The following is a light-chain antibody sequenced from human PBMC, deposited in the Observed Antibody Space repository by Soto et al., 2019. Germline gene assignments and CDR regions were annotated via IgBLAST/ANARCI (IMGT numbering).Light chain of an antibody. CDR1: ERIYRAY. Sequence: EIVMTQSPATLSVSPGERATLSCRASERIYRAYLGWYPQKPGQAPRXXIYGTSSRETGIPDRFSGSGAGSECTLSISRLEPEDVEVYYCQQYGNSTITFGQGTRLEIK. CDR3: QQYGNSTIT. CDR2: GTS. V-gene: IGKV3-20*01. J-gene: IGKJ5*01.